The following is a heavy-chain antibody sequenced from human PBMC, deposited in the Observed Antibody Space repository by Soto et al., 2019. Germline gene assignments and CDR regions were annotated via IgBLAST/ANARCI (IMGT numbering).Heavy chain of an antibody. CDR1: GLPISNAW. Sequence: EVQLVESGGGFIQPGGSLRLSCAASGLPISNAWMNWVRQAPGKGLEWVGRIKTKSEGGPTDYAAAVKGRFTVSRNDSKNTLYLQMNILKTEDTAVYYCTTGSVEGVWGQGPTVTVPS. CDR2: IKTKSEGGPT. J-gene: IGHJ6*01. CDR3: TTGSVEGV. D-gene: IGHD2-15*01. V-gene: IGHV3-15*07.